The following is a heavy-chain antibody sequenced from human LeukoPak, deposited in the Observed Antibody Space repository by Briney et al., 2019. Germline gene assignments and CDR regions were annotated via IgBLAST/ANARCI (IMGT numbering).Heavy chain of an antibody. CDR1: GFTFSSYG. Sequence: GGSLRLSCAASGFTFSSYGMHWVRQAPGKGLEWVSFIRYDGSNEYYADSVRGRFTISRDNSKSTLSLQMNSLRAEDTAIYYCATYRQVLLPFESWGQGTLVTVSS. D-gene: IGHD2-8*02. J-gene: IGHJ4*02. CDR2: IRYDGSNE. V-gene: IGHV3-30*02. CDR3: ATYRQVLLPFES.